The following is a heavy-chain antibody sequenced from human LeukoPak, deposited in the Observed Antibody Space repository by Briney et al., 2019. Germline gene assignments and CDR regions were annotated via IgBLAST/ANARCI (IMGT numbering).Heavy chain of an antibody. V-gene: IGHV3-74*01. CDR1: GFTFSSFW. CDR3: VQRHCDGGNCLHRDY. Sequence: GGSLRLSCAASGFTFSSFWMHWVRQAPGKGLVWVSHISPDGRTTYYADFVEGRLTISRDNAKNTLYLQINGLRAEDTAVYYCVQRHCDGGNCLHRDYWGQGTLVTVSS. D-gene: IGHD2-15*01. J-gene: IGHJ4*02. CDR2: ISPDGRTT.